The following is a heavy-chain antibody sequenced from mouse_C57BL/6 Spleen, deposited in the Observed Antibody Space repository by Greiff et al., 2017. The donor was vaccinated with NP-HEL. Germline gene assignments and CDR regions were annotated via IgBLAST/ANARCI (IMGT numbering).Heavy chain of an antibody. CDR2: ISGGGGNT. V-gene: IGHV5-9*01. D-gene: IGHD2-2*01. CDR3: ARRGGYGYDAYWYFDV. Sequence: EVKVVESGGGLVKPGGSLKLSCAASGFTFSSYTMSWVRQTPEKRLEWVATISGGGGNTYYPDSVKGRFTISRDNAKNTLYLQMSSLRSEDTALYYCARRGGYGYDAYWYFDVWGTGTTVTVSS. J-gene: IGHJ1*03. CDR1: GFTFSSYT.